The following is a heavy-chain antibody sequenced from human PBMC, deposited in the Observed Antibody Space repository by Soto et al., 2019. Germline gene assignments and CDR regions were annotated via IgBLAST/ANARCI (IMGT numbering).Heavy chain of an antibody. Sequence: QITLKESGPTLVKPTQTLTLTCTFSGFSLSTTGVGVGWIRQPAGKALEWLALIYWDDDKRYSPFLNSRLTITKDTSKNQVVLTMTNMDPVDTATYSCARARLYCPGGSCTTWFDYWGQGTLVTVSS. CDR2: IYWDDDK. J-gene: IGHJ4*02. CDR3: ARARLYCPGGSCTTWFDY. CDR1: GFSLSTTGVG. V-gene: IGHV2-5*02. D-gene: IGHD2-15*01.